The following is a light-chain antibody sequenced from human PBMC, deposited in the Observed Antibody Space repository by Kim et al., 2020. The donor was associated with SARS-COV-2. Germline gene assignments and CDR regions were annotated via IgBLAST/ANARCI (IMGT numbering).Light chain of an antibody. Sequence: RGTLSCTGSSSNIGAGYDVHWYQQLPGTAPKLLIYGNSNRPSGVPDRFSGSKSGTSASLAITGLQAEDEADYYCQSYDSSLSGWMFGGGTKLTVL. CDR1: SSNIGAGYD. CDR2: GNS. J-gene: IGLJ3*02. CDR3: QSYDSSLSGWM. V-gene: IGLV1-40*01.